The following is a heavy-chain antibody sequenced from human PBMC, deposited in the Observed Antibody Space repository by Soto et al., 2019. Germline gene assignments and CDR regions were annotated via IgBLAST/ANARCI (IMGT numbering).Heavy chain of an antibody. Sequence: ASVKVSCKASGYTFTSYYMHWVRQAPGQGLEWMGIIKPSGGSTSYAQKFQGRVTMTRDTSTSTVYMELSSLRSEDTAVYYCARDSHYYDSSGPSWHYWGQGTLVTVSS. CDR1: GYTFTSYY. D-gene: IGHD3-22*01. J-gene: IGHJ4*02. CDR3: ARDSHYYDSSGPSWHY. V-gene: IGHV1-46*01. CDR2: IKPSGGST.